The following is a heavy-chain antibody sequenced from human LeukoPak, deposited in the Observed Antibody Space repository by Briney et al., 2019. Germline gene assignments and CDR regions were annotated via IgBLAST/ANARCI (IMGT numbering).Heavy chain of an antibody. Sequence: ASETLSLTCAVSGGSISSSNWWSWVRPPPGKGLEWIGEIYHSGSTNYNPSLKSRVTISVDKSKNQFSLKLSSVTAADTAVYYCASRYCTNGVCYSAEGYWGQGTLVTVSS. V-gene: IGHV4-4*02. CDR2: IYHSGST. CDR3: ASRYCTNGVCYSAEGY. J-gene: IGHJ4*02. CDR1: GGSISSSNW. D-gene: IGHD2-8*01.